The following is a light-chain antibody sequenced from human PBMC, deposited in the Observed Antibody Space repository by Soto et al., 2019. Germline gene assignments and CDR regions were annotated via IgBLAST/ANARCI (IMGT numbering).Light chain of an antibody. V-gene: IGKV3-15*01. Sequence: IVMTQSPATLSVSPGERATLSCRASQSVGTDLAWYQQKPGQAPRRLIYGASTRATGIPARFSGSGSGTEFTLTINSLQSEDLAVYYCHQYNDWPRFTSGPGTKVEIK. CDR1: QSVGTD. CDR3: HQYNDWPRFT. J-gene: IGKJ3*01. CDR2: GAS.